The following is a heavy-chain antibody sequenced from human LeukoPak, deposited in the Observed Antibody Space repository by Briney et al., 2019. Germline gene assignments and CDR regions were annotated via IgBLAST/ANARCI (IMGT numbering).Heavy chain of an antibody. CDR3: ARNPIAMVRGVIRDNWFDP. J-gene: IGHJ5*02. V-gene: IGHV4-59*11. D-gene: IGHD3-10*01. CDR1: GGSISGHY. Sequence: SETLSLTCTVSGGSISGHYWNWIRQAPGKGLEWIGNMPYSGSTTYNPFLKSRVTISVDTSKNQLSLKLSSVTAADTAVYFCARNPIAMVRGVIRDNWFDPWGQGTLVTVSS. CDR2: MPYSGST.